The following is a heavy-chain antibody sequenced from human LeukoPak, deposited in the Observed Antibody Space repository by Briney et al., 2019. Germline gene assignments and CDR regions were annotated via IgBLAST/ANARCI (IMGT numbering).Heavy chain of an antibody. V-gene: IGHV3-9*01. J-gene: IGHJ4*02. CDR2: LSWNSGSI. Sequence: GGSLRLSCAASGFTFDDYAMHWVRQAPGKGLEWVSGLSWNSGSIGYADSVKGRFTISRDNAKNSLYLQMNSLRAEDTALYYCAKGVYYDSSGYFDYWGQGTLVTVSS. CDR1: GFTFDDYA. D-gene: IGHD3-22*01. CDR3: AKGVYYDSSGYFDY.